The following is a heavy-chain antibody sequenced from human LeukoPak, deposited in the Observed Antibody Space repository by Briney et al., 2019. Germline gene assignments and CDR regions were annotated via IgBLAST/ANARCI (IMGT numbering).Heavy chain of an antibody. Sequence: ASVKVSCKASGGIFSSYAISWVRQAPGQGLEWMAWISAYSGNTKYAQKIQGRVTMTTDTSTSTAYMELRSLRSDDTAVYYCARDAVSTVTAGGIDYWGQGTLVTVSS. CDR3: ARDAVSTVTAGGIDY. D-gene: IGHD2-21*02. CDR1: GGIFSSYA. CDR2: ISAYSGNT. V-gene: IGHV1-18*01. J-gene: IGHJ4*02.